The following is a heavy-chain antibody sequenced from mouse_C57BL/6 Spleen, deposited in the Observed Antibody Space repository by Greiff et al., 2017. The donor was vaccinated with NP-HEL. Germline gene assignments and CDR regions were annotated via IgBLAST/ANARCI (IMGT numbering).Heavy chain of an antibody. CDR3: ARIYPFAY. V-gene: IGHV5-17*01. Sequence: EVMLVESGGGLVKPGGSLKLSCAASGFTFSDYGMHWVRQAPEKGLEWVAYISSGSSTIYYADTVKGRFTISRDNAKNTLFLQMTSLRSEDTAMYYCARIYPFAYWGQGTLVTVSA. CDR2: ISSGSSTI. J-gene: IGHJ3*01. CDR1: GFTFSDYG. D-gene: IGHD2-1*01.